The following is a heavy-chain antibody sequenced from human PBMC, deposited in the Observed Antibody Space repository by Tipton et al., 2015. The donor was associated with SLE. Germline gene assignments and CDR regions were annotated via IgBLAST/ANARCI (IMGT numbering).Heavy chain of an antibody. V-gene: IGHV4-38-2*01. J-gene: IGHJ5*02. CDR3: ARHDTNYGRNWFDP. CDR1: GFIFSDFY. CDR2: ITNSGNT. D-gene: IGHD2-8*01. Sequence: LRLSCEASGFIFSDFYMSWIRPTPGKGLEWIGRITNSGNTYYTPAFQSRVTMSVDTSKNHFSLKLSSVTAADTAVYYCARHDTNYGRNWFDPWGQGTLVTVSS.